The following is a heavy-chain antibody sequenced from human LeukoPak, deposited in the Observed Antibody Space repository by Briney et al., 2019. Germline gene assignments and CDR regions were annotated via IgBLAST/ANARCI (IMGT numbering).Heavy chain of an antibody. CDR2: IYHSGST. CDR1: GYSISSGYY. V-gene: IGHV4-38-2*02. J-gene: IGHJ4*02. Sequence: SETLSLTCTVSGYSISSGYYWDWIRQPPGKGLEWIGSIYHSGSTNYNPSLKSRVTISVDTSKNQFSLKLSSVTAADTAVYYCARGRRYYDSSGYYYGNDYWGQGTLVTVSS. D-gene: IGHD3-22*01. CDR3: ARGRRYYDSSGYYYGNDY.